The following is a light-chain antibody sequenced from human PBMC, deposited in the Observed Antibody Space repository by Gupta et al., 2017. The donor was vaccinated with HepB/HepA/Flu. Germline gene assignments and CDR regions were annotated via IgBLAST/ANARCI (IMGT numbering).Light chain of an antibody. V-gene: IGLV10-54*04. CDR3: SAWDSSLSVV. Sequence: QAGLTQPTSVSKGLRQTATLTCTGNSNNVGNQGAAWLQQHQGHPPKLLSYRNNNRPSGISARFSSSRSGNTASLTITGLQPEDEADYYCSAWDSSLSVVFGGGTKLTVL. CDR1: SNNVGNQG. J-gene: IGLJ2*01. CDR2: RNN.